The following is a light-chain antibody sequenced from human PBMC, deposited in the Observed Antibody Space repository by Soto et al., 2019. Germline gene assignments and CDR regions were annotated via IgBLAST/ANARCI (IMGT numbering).Light chain of an antibody. CDR1: QYINNY. CDR3: QQIKTFPIT. Sequence: DIQMTQSPSSLSTSVGDRVTITCRASQYINNYLNWYQQKPGKAPKLLIFAAYNLQSGVPSRFSGSGSGTDFTLTISSLQPEDFATYFCQQIKTFPITFGQGTRLDIK. J-gene: IGKJ5*01. CDR2: AAY. V-gene: IGKV1-39*01.